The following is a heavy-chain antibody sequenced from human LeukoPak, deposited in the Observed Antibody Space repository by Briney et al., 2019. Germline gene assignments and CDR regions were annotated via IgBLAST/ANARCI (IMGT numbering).Heavy chain of an antibody. V-gene: IGHV1-2*02. D-gene: IGHD6-19*01. J-gene: IGHJ5*02. CDR1: GYTFIGYY. CDR2: INPNSGGT. Sequence: ASVKVSCKASGYTFIGYYMHWVRQAPGQGLEWMGWINPNSGGTNYAQKFQGRVTMTRATSISTAYMELSRLRSDNTAVYYCARDATYSSGWYIDPWGQGTLVTVSS. CDR3: ARDATYSSGWYIDP.